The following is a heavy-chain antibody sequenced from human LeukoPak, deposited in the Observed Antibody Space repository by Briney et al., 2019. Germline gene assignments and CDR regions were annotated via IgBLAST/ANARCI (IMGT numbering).Heavy chain of an antibody. Sequence: GGSLRLSCAGSAFTLSNYAINWVRQAPGKGPEWLSYISSSGSTILYADPVKGRFTISRDNAKNTLFLQMNSLRAEDTAVYYCARSSYYDSRGYISIGYWGQGTLVTVSS. D-gene: IGHD3-22*01. CDR2: ISSSGSTI. V-gene: IGHV3-48*04. CDR1: AFTLSNYA. J-gene: IGHJ4*02. CDR3: ARSSYYDSRGYISIGY.